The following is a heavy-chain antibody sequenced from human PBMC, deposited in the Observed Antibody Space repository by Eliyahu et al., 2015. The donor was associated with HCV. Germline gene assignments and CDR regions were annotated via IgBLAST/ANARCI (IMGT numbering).Heavy chain of an antibody. CDR1: GYTFXSFY. D-gene: IGHD4-17*01. J-gene: IGHJ4*02. V-gene: IGHV1-46*01. CDR3: ARQDAEHRGIYGFDH. Sequence: QVQLVQSGAEVKKPGASVKLSCEAXGYTFXSFYIHWVRQAPGQGLEWIGIKNPSTDSTFNAQKFQGRVTMTRDTSTSTVYMEMSSLTSNDTAIYFCARQDAEHRGIYGFDHWGQGTLVTVSS. CDR2: KNPSTDST.